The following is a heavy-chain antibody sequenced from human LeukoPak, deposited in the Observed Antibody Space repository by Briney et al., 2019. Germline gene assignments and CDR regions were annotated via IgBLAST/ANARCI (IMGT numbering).Heavy chain of an antibody. J-gene: IGHJ5*02. CDR3: ARTHCGGGSCDTFDP. V-gene: IGHV4-4*07. Sequence: SATLSLTCNVFGVSISNYFWSWLRQPAGKGLEWIRRFYASGTTYYNPSLRSRVTLSMDTSKNHLSLKLTSVTAADTAVYYCARTHCGGGSCDTFDPWGQGTLVTVSS. CDR1: GVSISNYF. CDR2: FYASGTT. D-gene: IGHD2-21*01.